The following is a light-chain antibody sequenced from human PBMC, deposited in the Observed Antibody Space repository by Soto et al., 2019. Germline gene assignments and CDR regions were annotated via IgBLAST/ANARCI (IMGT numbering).Light chain of an antibody. CDR2: GAS. J-gene: IGKJ1*01. V-gene: IGKV3-20*01. CDR3: QQYGSSPGT. Sequence: EIVLTQSPGTLSLSPGERATLSCRASQSVSSSYLAWYQQKPGQAPRLPIYGASSRATGIPDRFSGSGSGTDFTLTISRLEPEDFAVYYCQQYGSSPGTFGQGTKVDIK. CDR1: QSVSSSY.